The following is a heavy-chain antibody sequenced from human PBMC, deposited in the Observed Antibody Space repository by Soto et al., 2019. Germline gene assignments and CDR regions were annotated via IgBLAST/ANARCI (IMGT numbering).Heavy chain of an antibody. CDR3: AKVGLDGGANFDY. CDR1: GFTFSSYG. V-gene: IGHV3-30*18. J-gene: IGHJ4*02. Sequence: QVQLVESGGGVVQPGRSLRLSCTAPGFTFSSYGMHWVRQAPGKGLEWVAVISYDGSNKYYADSVKGRFTISRDNSKNTLYLQMNSLRAEDTAVYYCAKVGLDGGANFDYWGQGTLVTVSS. D-gene: IGHD3-16*01. CDR2: ISYDGSNK.